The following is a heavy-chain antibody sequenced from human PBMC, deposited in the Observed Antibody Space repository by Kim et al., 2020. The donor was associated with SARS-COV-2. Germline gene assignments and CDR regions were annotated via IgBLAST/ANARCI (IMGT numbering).Heavy chain of an antibody. V-gene: IGHV4-61*01. J-gene: IGHJ4*02. CDR1: GGSVSRASHY. CDR2: IYYSGST. CDR3: AGMLNYWGFFDY. Sequence: SETLSLTCTVSGGSVSRASHYWSWIRQPPGKGLEWIGYIYYSGSTNYNPSLKSRVTLSVDTSRDQFSLKLTSVTAADTAVYYCAGMLNYWGFFDYWGQG. D-gene: IGHD1-7*01.